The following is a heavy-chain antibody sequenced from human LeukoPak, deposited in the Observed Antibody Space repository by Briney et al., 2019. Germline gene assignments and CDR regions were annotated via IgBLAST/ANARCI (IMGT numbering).Heavy chain of an antibody. D-gene: IGHD1-26*01. CDR3: AKSRGESRGASNY. V-gene: IGHV3-23*01. Sequence: GGSLRLSCAASGFTFTSYAMNWVRQAPGKGLEWVSFISGSGDITYYADSVKGRFTISRDNSKNTLYLQMNSLRAGDTALYYCAKSRGESRGASNYWGQGTLVTVSS. CDR2: ISGSGDIT. CDR1: GFTFTSYA. J-gene: IGHJ4*02.